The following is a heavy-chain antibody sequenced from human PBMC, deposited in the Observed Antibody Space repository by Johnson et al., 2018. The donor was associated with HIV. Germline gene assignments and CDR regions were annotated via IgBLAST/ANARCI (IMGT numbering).Heavy chain of an antibody. CDR1: GFTFSSYG. CDR2: IWYDGSNK. Sequence: VQLVESGGGVVQPGRSLRLSCAASGFTFSSYGMHWVRQAPGKGLEWVAVIWYDGSNKYYADSVKGRVTISRDNAKDSLYLQMNSLRAEDTALYYCARGVQQFGAPGAFDIWGQGTVVTVSS. V-gene: IGHV3-33*01. CDR3: ARGVQQFGAPGAFDI. J-gene: IGHJ3*02. D-gene: IGHD3-16*01.